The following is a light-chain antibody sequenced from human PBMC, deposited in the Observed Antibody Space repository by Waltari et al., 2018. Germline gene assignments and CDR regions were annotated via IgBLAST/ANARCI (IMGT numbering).Light chain of an antibody. J-gene: IGLJ2*01. Sequence: QSALTQPPSASGSLGQSVTISCTGTSSDVGGYNYVSWYQQHPGKAPKLMIYEVSKRPSGDPDRFAGSKSGNTASLTVSGRQAEDEADYYCSSYAGSNNLVFGGGTKLTAL. V-gene: IGLV2-8*01. CDR2: EVS. CDR3: SSYAGSNNLV. CDR1: SSDVGGYNY.